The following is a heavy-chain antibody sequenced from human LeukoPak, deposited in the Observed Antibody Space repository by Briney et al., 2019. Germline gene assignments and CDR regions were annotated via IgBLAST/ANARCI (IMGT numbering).Heavy chain of an antibody. CDR1: GDSVSRSDPY. CDR3: ARRRYYDGSGYLE. Sequence: PSETLSLTCSVSGDSVSRSDPYWDWIRQPPGKGLEWIGTIYYSGRTYYSPSLKSRVTMSVDPSNNQFSLTLRSVTAADTALYYCARRRYYDGSGYLEWGQGTLLSVSS. D-gene: IGHD3-22*01. V-gene: IGHV4-39*01. J-gene: IGHJ1*01. CDR2: IYYSGRT.